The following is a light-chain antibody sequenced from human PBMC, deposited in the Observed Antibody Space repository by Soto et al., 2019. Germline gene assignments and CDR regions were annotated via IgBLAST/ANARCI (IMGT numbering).Light chain of an antibody. Sequence: DIQMTQSTSTLSASVGDRVTITCRASQSISSWLAWYQQKPGKAPKVLIYDASSLERGVPSRFSGGGSGTDFTLNISSLQPDDFATHYCQQNYRATPWTFGQGTKVHI. J-gene: IGKJ1*01. CDR2: DAS. CDR3: QQNYRATPWT. V-gene: IGKV1-5*01. CDR1: QSISSW.